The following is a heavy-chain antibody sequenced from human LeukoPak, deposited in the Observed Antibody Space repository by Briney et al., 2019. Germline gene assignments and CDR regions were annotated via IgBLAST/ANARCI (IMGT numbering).Heavy chain of an antibody. CDR1: GFTLSSFG. V-gene: IGHV3-30*18. CDR2: ISDDGSNR. Sequence: GRSLILSCTASGFTLSSFGMHWVRQAPGKGLEWVAVISDDGSNRYYADSVKGRFTISRDNSKNTLYLQMDSLRADDAAVYYCAKDADTATIIYWYFDLWGRGTLVTVSS. J-gene: IGHJ2*01. CDR3: AKDADTATIIYWYFDL. D-gene: IGHD5-18*01.